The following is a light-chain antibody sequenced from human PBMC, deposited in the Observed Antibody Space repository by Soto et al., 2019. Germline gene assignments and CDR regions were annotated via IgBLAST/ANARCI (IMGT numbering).Light chain of an antibody. J-gene: IGLJ1*01. CDR1: SSDVGGYNY. V-gene: IGLV2-14*01. CDR3: NSYTSSSTLPYV. CDR2: DVS. Sequence: QSALTQPASVSGSPGQSITVSCTGTSSDVGGYNYVSWYQQHPGKAPKVMIYDVSKRPSGVSNRFSGSKSGNTASLTISGHQAEDEAEYYCNSYTSSSTLPYVFGTGTKVTVL.